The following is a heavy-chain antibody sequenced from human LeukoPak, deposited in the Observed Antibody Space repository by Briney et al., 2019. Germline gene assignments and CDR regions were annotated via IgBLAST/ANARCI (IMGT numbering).Heavy chain of an antibody. Sequence: SETLSLTCTVSGYSISSGYYWGWIRQPPGKGLEWIGSIYHSGSTYYNPSLKSRVTISVDTSKNQFSLKLSSVTAADTAVYYCAKGEFSSSYAFDIWGQGTMVTVSS. D-gene: IGHD6-13*01. J-gene: IGHJ3*02. CDR2: IYHSGST. V-gene: IGHV4-38-2*02. CDR1: GYSISSGYY. CDR3: AKGEFSSSYAFDI.